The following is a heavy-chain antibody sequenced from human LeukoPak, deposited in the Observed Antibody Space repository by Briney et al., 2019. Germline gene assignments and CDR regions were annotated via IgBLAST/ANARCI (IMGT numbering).Heavy chain of an antibody. V-gene: IGHV4-59*01. CDR1: GGSISSYY. CDR2: IYYSGST. D-gene: IGHD1-26*01. J-gene: IGHJ4*02. CDR3: ARGGGSYLSY. Sequence: PSETLSLTCTVSGGSISSYYWSWIRQPPGKGLEWIGYIYYSGSTNYNPSPKSRVTISVDTSKNQFSLKLSSVTAADTAVYYCARGGGSYLSYWGQGTLVTVSS.